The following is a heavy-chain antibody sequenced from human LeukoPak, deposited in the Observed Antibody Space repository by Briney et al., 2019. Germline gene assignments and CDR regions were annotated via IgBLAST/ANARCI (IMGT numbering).Heavy chain of an antibody. CDR3: ARAPEYYYGSGSYYNDY. Sequence: GASVKVSCKASGGTFSSYAISWVRQAPGKGLERMGGIIPIFGTANYAQKFQGRVTITADESTSTAYMELSSLRSEDTAVYYCARAPEYYYGSGSYYNDYWGQGTLVTVSS. CDR2: IIPIFGTA. V-gene: IGHV1-69*01. J-gene: IGHJ4*02. CDR1: GGTFSSYA. D-gene: IGHD3-10*01.